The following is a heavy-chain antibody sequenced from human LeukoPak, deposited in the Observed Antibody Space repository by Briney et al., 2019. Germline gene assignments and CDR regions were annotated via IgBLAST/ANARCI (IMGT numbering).Heavy chain of an antibody. D-gene: IGHD2-2*01. CDR3: ATGDNIVVVPAAPDY. CDR1: GYTFTGYY. Sequence: GASVKVSCKASGYTFTGYYMHWVRQAPGQGLEWMGWINPNSGGTNYAQKFQGRVTMTRDTSISTAYMELSRLRSDDTAVYYCATGDNIVVVPAAPDYWGQGTLVTVSS. V-gene: IGHV1-2*02. J-gene: IGHJ4*02. CDR2: INPNSGGT.